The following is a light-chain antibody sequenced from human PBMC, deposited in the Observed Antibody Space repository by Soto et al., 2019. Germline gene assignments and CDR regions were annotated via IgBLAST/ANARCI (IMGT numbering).Light chain of an antibody. CDR3: QQYNHWPPYT. Sequence: EVVLTQSPATQSVSPGEGATLSCRASKSVNTNLAWYQHKPGQAPRLLVYGASTRATGIPARFSGSGSGTEFTLTISSLQSEDIAGYYCQQYNHWPPYTFGQGTKLEIK. CDR2: GAS. J-gene: IGKJ2*01. V-gene: IGKV3-15*01. CDR1: KSVNTN.